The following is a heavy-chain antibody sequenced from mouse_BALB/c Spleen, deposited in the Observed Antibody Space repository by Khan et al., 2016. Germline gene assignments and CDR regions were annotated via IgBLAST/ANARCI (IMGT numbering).Heavy chain of an antibody. Sequence: EVQLQESGAELVKPGASVKLSCTASGFNIKDTYMHWVKQRPEQGLEWIGRIDPANGNTKYDPKFQGKATITADTSSNTAYLQLSSLTSADTAVYYCARTHYDYDVGFAYWGQGTLVTVSA. CDR1: GFNIKDTY. D-gene: IGHD2-4*01. J-gene: IGHJ3*01. V-gene: IGHV14-3*02. CDR2: IDPANGNT. CDR3: ARTHYDYDVGFAY.